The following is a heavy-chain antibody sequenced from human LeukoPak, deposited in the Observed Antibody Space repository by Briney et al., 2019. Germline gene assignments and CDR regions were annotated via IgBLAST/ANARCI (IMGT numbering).Heavy chain of an antibody. CDR3: ARQSRDGYNFFDY. V-gene: IGHV4-38-2*02. D-gene: IGHD5-24*01. J-gene: IGHJ4*02. CDR2: IYHSGST. Sequence: SETLSLTCTVSGYSISSGCYWGWIRQLPGKGLEWIGSIYHSGSTYYNPSLKSRVTISVDTSKNQFSLKLSSVTAADTAVYYCARQSRDGYNFFDYWGQGTLVTVSS. CDR1: GYSISSGCY.